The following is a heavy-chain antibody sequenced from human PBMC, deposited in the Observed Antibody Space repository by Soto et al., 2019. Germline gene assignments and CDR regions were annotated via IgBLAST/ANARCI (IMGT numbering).Heavy chain of an antibody. J-gene: IGHJ6*02. CDR1: GFTFSSYG. V-gene: IGHV3-33*01. CDR2: IWYDGSNK. D-gene: IGHD6-13*01. CDR3: ARGDSSSRPGYGMDV. Sequence: QVQLVESGGGVVQPGRSLRLSCAASGFTFSSYGMHWVRQAPGKGLEWVAVIWYDGSNKYYADSVKGRFTISRDNSKNTLYLQMNSLRAEDTAVYYCARGDSSSRPGYGMDVWGQGTTVTVSS.